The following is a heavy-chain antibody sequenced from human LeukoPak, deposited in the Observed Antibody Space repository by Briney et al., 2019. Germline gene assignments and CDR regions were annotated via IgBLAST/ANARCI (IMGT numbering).Heavy chain of an antibody. CDR2: IYPGDSDT. J-gene: IGHJ4*02. D-gene: IGHD4-17*01. V-gene: IGHV5-51*01. Sequence: GGSLEISWQGSGYIFTRYWIGWVRQLPGKGLEWMGIIYPGDSDTRYSPSFQGQVTISADKSVSTAYLQWSSLKASDTAMYYCARHRDGDPKFDYWGQGTLVTVSS. CDR1: GYIFTRYW. CDR3: ARHRDGDPKFDY.